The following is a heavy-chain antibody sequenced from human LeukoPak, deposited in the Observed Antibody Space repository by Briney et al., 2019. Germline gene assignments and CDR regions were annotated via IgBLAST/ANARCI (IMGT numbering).Heavy chain of an antibody. CDR1: GGTFSSYA. J-gene: IGHJ6*02. CDR3: ARGVKFVVVPAAIGPYYYYGMGV. CDR2: IIPIFGTA. D-gene: IGHD2-2*02. Sequence: GASVKVSCKASGGTFSSYAISWVRQAPGQGLEWMGGIIPIFGTANYAQKFQGRVTITADESTSTAYMELSSLRSEDTAVYYCARGVKFVVVPAAIGPYYYYGMGVWGQGTTVTVSS. V-gene: IGHV1-69*13.